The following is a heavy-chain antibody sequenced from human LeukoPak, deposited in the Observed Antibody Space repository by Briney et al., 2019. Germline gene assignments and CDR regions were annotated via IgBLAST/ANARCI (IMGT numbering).Heavy chain of an antibody. CDR1: GYTFTGYY. CDR2: INPNSCGT. J-gene: IGHJ6*02. D-gene: IGHD4-17*01. V-gene: IGHV1-2*02. Sequence: ASVKFSCKASGYTFTGYYMHWVRRAPGQGLEEMGWINPNSCGTKYAQKFQGRVTMTRDTSISTAYMELNRLRSDDTAVYYCARDPYGDYVAGDFYYGMDVWGQGTTVTVSS. CDR3: ARDPYGDYVAGDFYYGMDV.